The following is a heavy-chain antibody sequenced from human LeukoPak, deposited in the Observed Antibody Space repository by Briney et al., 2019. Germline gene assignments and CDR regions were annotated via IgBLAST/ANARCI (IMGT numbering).Heavy chain of an antibody. D-gene: IGHD3-9*01. CDR1: GGSISSYY. J-gene: IGHJ3*02. CDR2: MYASGNT. CDR3: ARALVPYYDILTGYYKHPIDAFDI. V-gene: IGHV4-4*07. Sequence: SETLSLTCTVSGGSISSYYWTWIRQPAGKGLEWIGRMYASGNTHYNPSLKSRVTMSVDTSKNQFSLKLRSVTAADTAMYYCARALVPYYDILTGYYKHPIDAFDIWGQGTMVAVSS.